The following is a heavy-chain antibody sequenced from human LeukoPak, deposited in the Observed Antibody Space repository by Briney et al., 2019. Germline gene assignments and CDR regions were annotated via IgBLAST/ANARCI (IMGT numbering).Heavy chain of an antibody. CDR1: GGTFSSYA. Sequence: ASVKVSCKASGGTFSSYAISWVREAPGQGLEWMGGIIPIFGTANYAQKFQGRGTITADKSKSTAYLELSSLRSEDTAVYYCACWYYYDSSGYYPSDYWGQGTLVTVSS. V-gene: IGHV1-69*06. CDR3: ACWYYYDSSGYYPSDY. D-gene: IGHD3-22*01. J-gene: IGHJ4*02. CDR2: IIPIFGTA.